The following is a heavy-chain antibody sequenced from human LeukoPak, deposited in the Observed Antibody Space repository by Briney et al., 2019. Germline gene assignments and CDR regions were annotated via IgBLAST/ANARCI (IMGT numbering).Heavy chain of an antibody. CDR1: GFTFSSHS. Sequence: QPGGSLRLSCAASGFTFSSHSINWVRQAPGKGLEWVSYISTSSSTIYYADSVKGRFTISRDNAKNSPYLQMNSLRDEDTAVYYCARDRGHYFDYWGQGTLVTVSS. V-gene: IGHV3-48*02. CDR3: ARDRGHYFDY. CDR2: ISTSSSTI. J-gene: IGHJ4*02. D-gene: IGHD2-15*01.